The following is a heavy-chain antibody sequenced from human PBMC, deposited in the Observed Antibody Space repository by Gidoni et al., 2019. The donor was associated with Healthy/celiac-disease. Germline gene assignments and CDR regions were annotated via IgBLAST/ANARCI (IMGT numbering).Heavy chain of an antibody. CDR1: GGSFSGYY. D-gene: IGHD2-15*01. V-gene: IGHV4-34*01. J-gene: IGHJ6*02. CDR2: IDKSGRT. CDR3: ARRPRYCSGGSCYAGLSMDV. Sequence: VQLQQWGAGQLKPSETLSRTWPVYGGSFSGYYWGCIRQPPGKGLEWIGEIDKSGRTNYNPSLKSRVTISVDTSKIQFSLKLSSVTAADTAVYYCARRPRYCSGGSCYAGLSMDVWGQGTTVTVSS.